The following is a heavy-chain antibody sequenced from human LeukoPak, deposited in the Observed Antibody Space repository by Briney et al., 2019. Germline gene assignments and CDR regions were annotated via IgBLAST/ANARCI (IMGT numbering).Heavy chain of an antibody. D-gene: IGHD3-22*01. Sequence: SETLSLTCTVSGGSISSYFWNWIRQSPGKGLEWVGYVYYRGSTNYNPSLKSRVTISVDTSKNQFSLELSSVTAADTAVYYCATYPYYDSSGYYGGAWGQGTLVTVSS. J-gene: IGHJ5*02. CDR2: VYYRGST. CDR1: GGSISSYF. CDR3: ATYPYYDSSGYYGGA. V-gene: IGHV4-59*01.